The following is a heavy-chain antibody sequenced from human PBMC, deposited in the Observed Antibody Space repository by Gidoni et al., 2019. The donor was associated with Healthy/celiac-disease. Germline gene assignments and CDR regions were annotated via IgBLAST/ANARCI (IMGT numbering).Heavy chain of an antibody. V-gene: IGHV4-34*01. CDR3: ARGMKVEQLGNYYYYGMDV. CDR1: GGSFSGYY. CDR2: INHRGST. Sequence: QVQLQQWGAGLLKPSETLSLTCAVYGGSFSGYYWSWIRQPPGKGLEWIGEINHRGSTNYNPSLKSRVTISVDTSKNQFSLKLSSVTAADTAVYYCARGMKVEQLGNYYYYGMDVWGQGTTVTVSS. D-gene: IGHD6-6*01. J-gene: IGHJ6*02.